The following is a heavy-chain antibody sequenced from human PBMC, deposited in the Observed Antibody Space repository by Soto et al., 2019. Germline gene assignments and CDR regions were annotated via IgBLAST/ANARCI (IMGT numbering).Heavy chain of an antibody. V-gene: IGHV1-18*01. D-gene: IGHD4-17*01. J-gene: IGHJ1*01. CDR3: ARDPKYGDYGAEYFQH. CDR2: ISAYNGNT. Sequence: QGQLVQSGAEVKKPGASVKVSCKASGYTFTSYGISWVRQAPGQGPEWMGWISAYNGNTNYAQKLQGRVTMTTDTSKSTAYMELRSLRSDDTAVYYCARDPKYGDYGAEYFQHWGQGTLVTVSS. CDR1: GYTFTSYG.